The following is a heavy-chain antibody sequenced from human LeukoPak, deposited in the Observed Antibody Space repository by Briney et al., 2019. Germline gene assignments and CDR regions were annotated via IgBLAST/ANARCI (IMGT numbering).Heavy chain of an antibody. V-gene: IGHV3-21*01. Sequence: GGSLRLSCAASGFTFSRYDLNWVRQAPGKGLEWVSSISSSSSYIYYADSVKGRFTISRDSAKNSLYLQMNSLRAEDTAVYYCARSRLAAAHDYWGQGTLVTVSS. CDR1: GFTFSRYD. CDR3: ARSRLAAAHDY. D-gene: IGHD6-13*01. CDR2: ISSSSSYI. J-gene: IGHJ4*02.